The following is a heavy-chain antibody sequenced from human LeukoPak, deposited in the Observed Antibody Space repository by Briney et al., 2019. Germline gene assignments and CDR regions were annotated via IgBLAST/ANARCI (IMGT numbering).Heavy chain of an antibody. CDR1: GFTFITYS. Sequence: GGSLRLSCAASGFTFITYSMNWVRQAPGKGLEWVSSISSSSSYIYYADSMKGRFTISRDNAKNSLYLQMNSLRAEDTAVYYCARAPYPYGSGSYHYFDYWGQGTLVTVSS. CDR2: ISSSSSYI. V-gene: IGHV3-21*01. D-gene: IGHD3-10*01. J-gene: IGHJ4*02. CDR3: ARAPYPYGSGSYHYFDY.